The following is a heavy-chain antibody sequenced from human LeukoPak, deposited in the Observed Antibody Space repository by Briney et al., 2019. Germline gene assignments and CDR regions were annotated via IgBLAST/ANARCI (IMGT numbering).Heavy chain of an antibody. CDR2: IKQDGSEK. CDR1: GFTFSSYW. J-gene: IGHJ6*02. D-gene: IGHD2/OR15-2a*01. V-gene: IGHV3-7*01. CDR3: AREFGTLSYYYYYGMDV. Sequence: PGGSLRLSCAASGFTFSSYWMSWVRQAPGKGLEWVANIKQDGSEKYYVDSVKGRFTISRDNAKNSLYLQMNSLRAEDTAVYYCAREFGTLSYYYYYGMDVWGQGTTVTVSS.